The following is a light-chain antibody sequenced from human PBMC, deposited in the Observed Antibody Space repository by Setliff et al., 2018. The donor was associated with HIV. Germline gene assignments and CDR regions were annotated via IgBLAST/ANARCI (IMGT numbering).Light chain of an antibody. CDR1: SSDVGNYNL. V-gene: IGLV2-23*02. CDR2: EVT. Sequence: QSALTQPASVSGSPGQSITIPCTGTSSDVGNYNLVSWYQQHPGTAPKLIIYEVTKRPSGVSNRFSGSKSGNTASLTISGLQAEDESDYYCCSYAGSSTYVFGRGTKVTV. CDR3: CSYAGSSTYV. J-gene: IGLJ1*01.